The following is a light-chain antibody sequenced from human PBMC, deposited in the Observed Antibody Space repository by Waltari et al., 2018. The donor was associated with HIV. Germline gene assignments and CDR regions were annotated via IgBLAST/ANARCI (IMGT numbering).Light chain of an antibody. V-gene: IGKV3-11*01. Sequence: EIVLTQSPATLSLSPGERAILSCRASQSIKNYLAWNQQRPRQAPRLLVYDTANRATGIPARVSGSGSATDFSLTIASLESEDFAVYYGHQRSNWPFTFGPGTKVDI. CDR1: QSIKNY. CDR2: DTA. CDR3: HQRSNWPFT. J-gene: IGKJ3*01.